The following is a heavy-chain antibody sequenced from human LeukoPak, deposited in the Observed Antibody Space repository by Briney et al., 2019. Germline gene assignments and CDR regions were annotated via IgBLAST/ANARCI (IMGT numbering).Heavy chain of an antibody. V-gene: IGHV4-30-4*08. CDR2: IYYSGST. Sequence: PSQTLSLACTVSGGSISSGDYYWSWIRQPPGKGLEWIGYIYYSGSTYYNPSLKSRVTISVDTSKNQFSLKLSSVTAADTAVYYCARARSYCSGGSCYYPNYYYYLDVWGKGTTVTVSS. CDR3: ARARSYCSGGSCYYPNYYYYLDV. J-gene: IGHJ6*03. CDR1: GGSISSGDYY. D-gene: IGHD2-15*01.